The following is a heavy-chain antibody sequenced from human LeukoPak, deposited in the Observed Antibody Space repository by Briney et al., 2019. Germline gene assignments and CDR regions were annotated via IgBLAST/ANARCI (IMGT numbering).Heavy chain of an antibody. CDR2: IYTSGST. CDR1: GGSISSGSYY. CDR3: ARDGAVDILTGYGAFDI. Sequence: PSQTLSLTCTVSGGSISSGSYYWSWIRQPAGKGLEWIGRIYTSGSTNYNPSLKSRVTISVDTSKNQFSLKLSSVTAADTAVYYCARDGAVDILTGYGAFDIWGQGTMVTVSS. J-gene: IGHJ3*02. V-gene: IGHV4-61*02. D-gene: IGHD3-9*01.